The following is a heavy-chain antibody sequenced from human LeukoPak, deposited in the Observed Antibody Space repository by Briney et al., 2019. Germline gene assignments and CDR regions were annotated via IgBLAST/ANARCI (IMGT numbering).Heavy chain of an antibody. CDR2: ISGSGGST. V-gene: IGHV3-23*01. D-gene: IGHD1-7*01. CDR3: AKRRGLELLYYYYMDV. J-gene: IGHJ6*03. Sequence: GGSLRLSCAASGFTFSSYAMTWVRQAPGKGLEWVSAISGSGGSTYYADSVKGRFTISRDNSKNTLFLQMNSLRAEDTAVYYCAKRRGLELLYYYYMDVWGEGITVTVSS. CDR1: GFTFSSYA.